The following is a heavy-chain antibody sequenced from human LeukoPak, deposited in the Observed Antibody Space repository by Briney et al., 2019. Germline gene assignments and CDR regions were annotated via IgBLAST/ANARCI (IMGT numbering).Heavy chain of an antibody. CDR2: IIDNGYIT. V-gene: IGHV3-23*01. CDR3: AKLGGQEVHNYYVAV. D-gene: IGHD3-16*01. Sequence: GGSLRLSCAASGFTFSSYAMSRVLQAPGKGLEWVSGIIDNGYITYYANSVRGRFTISRDNSKNTLFLQMNSLRAEDTAVYYCAKLGGQEVHNYYVAVWGKGTTVAVSS. CDR1: GFTFSSYA. J-gene: IGHJ6*03.